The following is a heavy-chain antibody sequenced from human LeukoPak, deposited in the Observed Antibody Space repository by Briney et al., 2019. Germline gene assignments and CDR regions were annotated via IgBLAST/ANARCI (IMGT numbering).Heavy chain of an antibody. Sequence: ASVKVSCKVSGYTLTELSMHWVRQAPGKGLEWMGGFDPEDGETIYAQKFQGRVTMTTDTSTSTAYMELRSLRSDDTAVYYCARVTEYSGSYSGAFDIWGQGTMVTVSS. J-gene: IGHJ3*02. CDR2: FDPEDGET. D-gene: IGHD1-26*01. CDR3: ARVTEYSGSYSGAFDI. V-gene: IGHV1-24*01. CDR1: GYTLTELS.